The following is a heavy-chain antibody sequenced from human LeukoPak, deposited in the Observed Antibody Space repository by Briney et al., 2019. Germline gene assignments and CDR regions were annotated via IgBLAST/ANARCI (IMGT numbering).Heavy chain of an antibody. CDR2: INPNSGDT. Sequence: ASVKVSCKASGYTLTGYHMHWVRQAPGQGLEWMGRINPNSGDTNYAQKFQGRVTMTRDTSISTAYMELSRLRSDDTAVYYCARDYCSSTSCLFDYWGQGTLVTVSS. D-gene: IGHD2-2*01. CDR3: ARDYCSSTSCLFDY. V-gene: IGHV1-2*06. CDR1: GYTLTGYH. J-gene: IGHJ4*02.